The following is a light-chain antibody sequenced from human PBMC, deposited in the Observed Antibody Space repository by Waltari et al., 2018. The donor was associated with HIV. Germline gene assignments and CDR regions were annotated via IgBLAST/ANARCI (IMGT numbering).Light chain of an antibody. CDR3: QQVNNFPHT. CDR2: VTS. V-gene: IGKV1-12*01. Sequence: DIQMTQSPSSVSASVGDRVTITCRASQGISSWLAWYQQKPGKGPKLRIYVTSILQSGVSSRFSGSGSGTDFTLTISSLQPEDSATYYCQQVNNFPHTFGQGTKLEIK. CDR1: QGISSW. J-gene: IGKJ2*01.